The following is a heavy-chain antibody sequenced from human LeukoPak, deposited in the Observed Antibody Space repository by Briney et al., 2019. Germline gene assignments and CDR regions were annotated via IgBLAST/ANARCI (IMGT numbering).Heavy chain of an antibody. J-gene: IGHJ4*02. D-gene: IGHD6-13*01. CDR3: AKFRRTGSSSWDY. CDR2: INTDGSNT. V-gene: IGHV3-74*01. Sequence: GGSLRLSCAGSGFTFSSYWMHWVRQAPGKGLVWVSRINTDGSNTNYADSVKGRFTISRDNSKNTLHLQMNSLRGEDTAVYYCAKFRRTGSSSWDYWGQGTLVTVSS. CDR1: GFTFSSYW.